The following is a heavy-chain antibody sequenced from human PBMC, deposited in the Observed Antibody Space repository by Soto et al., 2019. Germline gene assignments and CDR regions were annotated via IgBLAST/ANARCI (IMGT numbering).Heavy chain of an antibody. CDR2: ISYDGSNK. J-gene: IGHJ4*02. D-gene: IGHD2-21*01. CDR1: GFTFSSYA. V-gene: IGHV3-30-3*01. Sequence: PGGSLRLSCAASGFTFSSYAMHWVRQAPGKGLEWVAVISYDGSNKYYADSVKGRFTISRDNSKNTLYLQMNSLRAEDTAVYYCARVAGIHYWGQGTLVTVSS. CDR3: ARVAGIHY.